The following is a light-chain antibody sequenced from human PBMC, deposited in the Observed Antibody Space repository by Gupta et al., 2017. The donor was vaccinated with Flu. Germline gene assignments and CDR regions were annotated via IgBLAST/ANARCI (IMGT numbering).Light chain of an antibody. J-gene: IGLJ1*01. V-gene: IGLV2-8*01. CDR2: EVS. Sequence: QSALSQHPSAAGSPGPSVTISCTGTSSDLGDYNYVSWYQQQPGKAPKLLIYEVSKRPTGVPDRFSASKSGHTASLTVSELQVDDEADYYCSSYAGSDSYVFGTGTKVTVL. CDR3: SSYAGSDSYV. CDR1: SSDLGDYNY.